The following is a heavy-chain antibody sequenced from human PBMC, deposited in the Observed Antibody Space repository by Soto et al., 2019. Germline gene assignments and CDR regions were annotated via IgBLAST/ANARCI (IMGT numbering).Heavy chain of an antibody. V-gene: IGHV4-59*08. CDR1: GVSISNYY. CDR3: ARHPRYCSGGICPTGYFDY. D-gene: IGHD2-15*01. CDR2: VYYSGST. J-gene: IGHJ4*02. Sequence: SETLSLTCTVSGVSISNYYWSWLRQPPGKGLEWIGYVYYSGSTNHNPSLKSRVSISVDTSGIQFSLQLSAVTAADTAVYYCARHPRYCSGGICPTGYFDYWGQGILVT.